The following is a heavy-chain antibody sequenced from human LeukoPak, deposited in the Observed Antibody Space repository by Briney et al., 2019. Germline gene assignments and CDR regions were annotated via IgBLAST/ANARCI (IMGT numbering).Heavy chain of an antibody. CDR2: INQDGSGK. Sequence: GGSLRLSCAASGFTFTTYYMSWDRQAPGKGLEWVANINQDGSGKYYVDFVKGRFTISRDNAKKSLYLQMNSLRVEDTAVYYCAKGGDGEKFPFDHWGQGTLVTVSS. CDR3: AKGGDGEKFPFDH. CDR1: GFTFTTYY. V-gene: IGHV3-7*01. D-gene: IGHD2-21*01. J-gene: IGHJ4*02.